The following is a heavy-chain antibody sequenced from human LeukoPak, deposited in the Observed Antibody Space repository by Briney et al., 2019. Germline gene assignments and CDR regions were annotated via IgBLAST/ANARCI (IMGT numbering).Heavy chain of an antibody. CDR3: ARDSIVVVPAANDFDY. V-gene: IGHV1-2*02. Sequence: GASVKVSCKASGYTCTGYYMHWVRQAPGQGLEWMGWIKPNSGGTNYAQKFQGRVTMTRDTSISTAYMELSRLRSDDTAVYYCARDSIVVVPAANDFDYLGQGTLVTVSS. D-gene: IGHD2-2*01. CDR2: IKPNSGGT. CDR1: GYTCTGYY. J-gene: IGHJ4*02.